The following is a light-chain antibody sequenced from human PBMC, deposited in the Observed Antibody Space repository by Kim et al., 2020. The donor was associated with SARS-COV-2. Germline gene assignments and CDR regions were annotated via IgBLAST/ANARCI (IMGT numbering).Light chain of an antibody. CDR3: NKRHSTPPFT. J-gene: IGKJ4*01. CDR1: QRIGSY. V-gene: IGKV1-39*01. CDR2: AAS. Sequence: DIQMTQSPSSLSASVGDRVTITCRASQRIGSYLNWYQHKPGKAPKLLIYAASSFQSGVPSRFSGSGSGTDFTLTISSLQPEDFATYYCNKRHSTPPFTFGRWTKVDIK.